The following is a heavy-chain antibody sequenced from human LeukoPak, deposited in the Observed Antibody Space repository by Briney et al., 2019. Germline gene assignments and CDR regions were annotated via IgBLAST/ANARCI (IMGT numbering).Heavy chain of an antibody. CDR2: ISSSSSTI. D-gene: IGHD1-26*01. CDR3: ASQWGVGASLN. V-gene: IGHV3-48*01. Sequence: GGSLRLSCAASGFTFSSYEMNWVRQAPGKGLEWVSYISSSSSTIYYADSVKGRFTISRDDAKNSMYMQMNSLRAEDTAVYYCASQWGVGASLNWGQGILVTVSS. CDR1: GFTFSSYE. J-gene: IGHJ4*02.